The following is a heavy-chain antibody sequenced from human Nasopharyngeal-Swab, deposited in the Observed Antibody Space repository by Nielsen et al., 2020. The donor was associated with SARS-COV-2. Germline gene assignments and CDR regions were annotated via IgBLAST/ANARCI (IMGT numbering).Heavy chain of an antibody. CDR3: VKGMPQSGGMDV. D-gene: IGHD2-2*01. CDR2: IGAAGGT. J-gene: IGHJ6*03. CDR1: GFTFSSYD. V-gene: IGHV3-13*01. Sequence: GESLKISCAASGFTFSSYDMHWVRLPRGKGLEWVSAIGAAGGTYYPDSVKGRFTISRENAKNSLYLQLNSLRAEDTAIYYCVKGMPQSGGMDVWGKGTTVSASS.